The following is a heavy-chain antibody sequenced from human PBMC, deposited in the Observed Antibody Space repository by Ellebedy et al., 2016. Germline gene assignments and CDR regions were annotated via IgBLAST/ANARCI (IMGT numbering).Heavy chain of an antibody. D-gene: IGHD5-18*01. CDR2: INWNGGST. J-gene: IGHJ4*02. CDR3: TTVYRYNYDSV. Sequence: GGSLRLSCAASGFTFGDYGMSWVRQAPGKGLEWVSGINWNGGSTGYADSVKGRITISRDSAKNSLYLQMDSLRAEDTALYYCTTVYRYNYDSVWGQGTLVTVSS. CDR1: GFTFGDYG. V-gene: IGHV3-20*04.